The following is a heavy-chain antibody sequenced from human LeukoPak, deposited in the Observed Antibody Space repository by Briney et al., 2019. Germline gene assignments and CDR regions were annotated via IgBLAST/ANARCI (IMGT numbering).Heavy chain of an antibody. J-gene: IGHJ4*02. D-gene: IGHD3-22*01. CDR2: INHSGST. CDR3: ARVAYYYDSSGYPTYYFDY. V-gene: IGHV4-34*01. CDR1: GGSFSSYY. Sequence: PSETLSLTCAVYGGSFSSYYWSWIRQPPGKGLEWIGEINHSGSTNYNPSLKSRVTISVDTSKNQFSLKLSSVTAADTAVYYCARVAYYYDSSGYPTYYFDYWGQGTLVTVSS.